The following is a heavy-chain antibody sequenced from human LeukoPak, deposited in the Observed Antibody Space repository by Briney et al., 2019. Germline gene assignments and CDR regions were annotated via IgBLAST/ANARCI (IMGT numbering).Heavy chain of an antibody. CDR1: GFTFSSYA. J-gene: IGHJ4*02. V-gene: IGHV3-30-3*02. CDR3: AKFDSYYYDSSGSNFDY. CDR2: ISYDGSNK. D-gene: IGHD3-22*01. Sequence: GGSLRLSCAASGFTFSSYAMHWVRQAPGKGLEWVAVISYDGSNKYYADSVKVRFTISRDNSKNTLYLKMNSLRAEDTAVYYCAKFDSYYYDSSGSNFDYWGQGTLVTVSS.